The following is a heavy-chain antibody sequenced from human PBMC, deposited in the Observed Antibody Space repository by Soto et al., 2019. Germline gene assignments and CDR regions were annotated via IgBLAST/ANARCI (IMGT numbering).Heavy chain of an antibody. D-gene: IGHD4-17*01. CDR3: ARPTYGDYDDAFDI. CDR2: IIPIFGTA. CDR1: GGTFSSYA. Sequence: QVQLVQSGAEVKKPGSSVKVSCKASGGTFSSYAISWVRQAPGQGLEWMGGIIPIFGTANYAQKFQGRVTITADESTSTDYMELSSLRSEDTAVYYCARPTYGDYDDAFDIWGQGTMVTVSS. V-gene: IGHV1-69*12. J-gene: IGHJ3*02.